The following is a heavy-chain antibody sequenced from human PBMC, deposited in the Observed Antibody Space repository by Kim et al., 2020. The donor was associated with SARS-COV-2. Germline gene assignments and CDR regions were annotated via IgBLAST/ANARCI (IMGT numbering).Heavy chain of an antibody. CDR3: ARDFYGDYDPDS. CDR2: ISSSGRTI. Sequence: GGSLRLSCAVSGFTLSSYSMNWVRQAPGKGLEWVSYISSSGRTIYYADSVKGRFTISRDNAKNSLYLQMNSLRDEDTAVYYCARDFYGDYDPDSWGQGTLVTVSS. J-gene: IGHJ4*02. D-gene: IGHD4-17*01. CDR1: GFTLSSYS. V-gene: IGHV3-48*02.